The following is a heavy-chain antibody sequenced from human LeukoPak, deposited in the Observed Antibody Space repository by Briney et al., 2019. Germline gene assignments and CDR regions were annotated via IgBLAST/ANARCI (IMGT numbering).Heavy chain of an antibody. D-gene: IGHD6-19*01. CDR1: GFTFGSYT. J-gene: IGHJ4*02. V-gene: IGHV3-30-3*02. CDR2: ISYDRSNK. CDR3: AKSDDRAGWSELYYFDY. Sequence: PGGSLRLSCAASGFTFGSYTLHWVRQAPGKGLEWVALISYDRSNKYYADSVKGRFTISRDNSKNTLYLQMNSLRAEDTAVYYCAKSDDRAGWSELYYFDYWGQGTLVTVSS.